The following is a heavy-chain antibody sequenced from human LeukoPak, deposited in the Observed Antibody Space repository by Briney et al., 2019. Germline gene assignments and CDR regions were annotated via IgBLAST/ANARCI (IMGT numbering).Heavy chain of an antibody. J-gene: IGHJ4*02. V-gene: IGHV6-1*01. Sequence: SQTLSLTCAISGDSFSSNSAAWNWIRQSPSRGLEWLGRTYYRSKWYNDYAVSVKSRITINPDTSKNQFSLQLNSVTPEDTAVYYCARAYTYDFWSGYYAEGFDYWGQGTLVTVSS. CDR1: GDSFSSNSAA. D-gene: IGHD3-3*01. CDR3: ARAYTYDFWSGYYAEGFDY. CDR2: TYYRSKWYN.